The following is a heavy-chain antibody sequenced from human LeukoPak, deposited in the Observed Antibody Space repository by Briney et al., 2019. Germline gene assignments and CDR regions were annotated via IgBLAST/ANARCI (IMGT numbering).Heavy chain of an antibody. Sequence: GGSLRLSCAASGFTFDDYAMHWVRQAPGKGLEWVSGISWNSGSIGYADSVKGRFTISRDNAKNSLYVQMNSLRAEDTAVYYCARDKINGDSFFDSWGQGTLVTVSS. CDR1: GFTFDDYA. V-gene: IGHV3-9*01. J-gene: IGHJ4*02. CDR3: ARDKINGDSFFDS. D-gene: IGHD4-17*01. CDR2: ISWNSGSI.